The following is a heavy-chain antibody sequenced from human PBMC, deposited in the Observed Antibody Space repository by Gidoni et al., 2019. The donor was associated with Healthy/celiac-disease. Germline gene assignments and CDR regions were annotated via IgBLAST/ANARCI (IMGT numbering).Heavy chain of an antibody. CDR3: ASLSSIPNLRNGMDV. CDR1: GGSFSGYY. V-gene: IGHV4-34*01. J-gene: IGHJ6*02. D-gene: IGHD2-2*01. CDR2: INHSGST. Sequence: QVQLQQWGAGLLKPSETLSLTCAVYGGSFSGYYWSWIRQPPGKGLEWIGEINHSGSTNYNPSLKSRVTISVDTSKNQFSLKLSSVTAADTAVYYCASLSSIPNLRNGMDVWGQGTTVTVSS.